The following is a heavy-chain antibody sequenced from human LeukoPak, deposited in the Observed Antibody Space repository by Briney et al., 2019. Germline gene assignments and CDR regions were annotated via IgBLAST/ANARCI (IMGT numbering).Heavy chain of an antibody. CDR3: AREVTEMAPISRFDY. V-gene: IGHV1-69*06. Sequence: ASVKVSCKSSGGTFSSYTISWVRQAPGQGLEWMGGIIPIFGSADYPQKFQGRVTITADKSTSTAYMELSSLRSEDTAVYYCAREVTEMAPISRFDYWGQGTLVTVSS. D-gene: IGHD5-24*01. CDR1: GGTFSSYT. CDR2: IIPIFGSA. J-gene: IGHJ4*02.